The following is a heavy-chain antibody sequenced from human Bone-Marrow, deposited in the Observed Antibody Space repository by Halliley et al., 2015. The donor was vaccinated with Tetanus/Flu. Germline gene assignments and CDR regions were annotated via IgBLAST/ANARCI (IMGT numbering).Heavy chain of an antibody. CDR3: ASSIVSTSAGNWFAP. CDR1: GDSTSSYY. D-gene: IGHD5-12*01. CDR2: IDYSGST. J-gene: IGHJ5*02. Sequence: LRLSCTVSGDSTSSYYWNWIRQPPGKGLEWIGLIDYSGSTNYDPSLKSRVTISLDTSKNQFSLKLSSVTAADTAVYYCASSIVSTSAGNWFAPWGQGTLVTVSS. V-gene: IGHV4-59*01.